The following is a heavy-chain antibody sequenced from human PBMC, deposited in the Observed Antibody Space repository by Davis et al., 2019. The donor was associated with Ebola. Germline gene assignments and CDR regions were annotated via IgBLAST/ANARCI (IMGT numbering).Heavy chain of an antibody. CDR2: IYYSGST. CDR3: ARVDVGYCSSTSCYPNYYYYYAMDV. CDR1: GGSISSYY. V-gene: IGHV4-59*01. D-gene: IGHD2-2*01. Sequence: MPSETLSLTCTVSGGSISSYYWSWIRQPPGKGLEWIGYIYYSGSTNYNPSLKSRVTISVDTSKNQFSLKLSSVTAADTAVYYCARVDVGYCSSTSCYPNYYYYYAMDVWGQGTTVTVSS. J-gene: IGHJ6*02.